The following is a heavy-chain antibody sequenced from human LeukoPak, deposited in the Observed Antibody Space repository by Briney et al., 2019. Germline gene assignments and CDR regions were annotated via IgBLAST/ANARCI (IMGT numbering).Heavy chain of an antibody. Sequence: IHPGRDTTTYAQNFRGRVTMTRDTSTRTVHMELNSLKSGDTAVYYCARPDSTSSRSYFPYWGQGTLVTVSS. D-gene: IGHD6-6*01. CDR3: ARPDSTSSRSYFPY. CDR2: IHPGRDTT. V-gene: IGHV1-46*01. J-gene: IGHJ1*01.